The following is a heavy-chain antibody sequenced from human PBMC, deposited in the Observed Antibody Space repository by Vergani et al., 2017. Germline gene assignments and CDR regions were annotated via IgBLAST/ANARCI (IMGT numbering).Heavy chain of an antibody. D-gene: IGHD3-10*01. CDR3: ASDTEFSDGRRYYYGMDV. J-gene: IGHJ6*02. CDR1: GYTFTSYG. CDR2: ISAYNGNT. V-gene: IGHV1-18*01. Sequence: QVQLVQSGAEVKKPGASVKVSCKASGYTFTSYGISWVRQAPGQGLEWMGWISAYNGNTNYAQKLQGRVTMTTDTSTSTAYMELRSLRSDATAVDYCASDTEFSDGRRYYYGMDVWGQGTTVTVSS.